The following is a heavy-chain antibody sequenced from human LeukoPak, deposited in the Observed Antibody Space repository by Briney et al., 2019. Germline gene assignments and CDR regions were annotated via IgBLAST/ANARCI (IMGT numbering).Heavy chain of an antibody. CDR2: IWYDGSNK. Sequence: GGSLRLSCAASGFSFSIYGMHWVRQAPGKGLELVALIWYDGSNKYYAEFVKGRFTISRENSKNTLYLQMNSLRVEHTAVYYCARRQGDGFDIWGQGTMVTVSS. CDR1: GFSFSIYG. CDR3: ARRQGDGFDI. J-gene: IGHJ3*02. V-gene: IGHV3-33*01.